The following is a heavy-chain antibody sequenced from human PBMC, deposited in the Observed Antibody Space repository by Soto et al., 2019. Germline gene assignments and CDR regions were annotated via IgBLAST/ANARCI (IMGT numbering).Heavy chain of an antibody. CDR2: FSSHDDST. Sequence: EVQLLESGGGLVQPGGSLRLSCAASGFTFSNYAMGWVRQAPGKGLEWVSTFSSHDDSTYYADSVKGRVTTSRDNSENTPYLQMSSRRADDTAVYYCARIDTSGNVRSGLDHWGQGTLVTVSS. V-gene: IGHV3-23*01. J-gene: IGHJ4*02. CDR3: ARIDTSGNVRSGLDH. D-gene: IGHD3-22*01. CDR1: GFTFSNYA.